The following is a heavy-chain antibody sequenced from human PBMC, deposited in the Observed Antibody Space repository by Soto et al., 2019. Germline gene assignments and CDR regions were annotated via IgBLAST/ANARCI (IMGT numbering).Heavy chain of an antibody. V-gene: IGHV1-69*01. CDR3: AKDLAVGDTYYYYYGMDV. Sequence: QVQLVQSGAEVKKPGSSVKVSCKASGGTFSSYAISWVRQAPGQGLEWMGGIIPIFGTANYAQKFQGRVTITADESTSTAYMELSSLRSEDTAVYYCAKDLAVGDTYYYYYGMDVWGQGTTVTVSS. CDR1: GGTFSSYA. D-gene: IGHD1-26*01. CDR2: IIPIFGTA. J-gene: IGHJ6*02.